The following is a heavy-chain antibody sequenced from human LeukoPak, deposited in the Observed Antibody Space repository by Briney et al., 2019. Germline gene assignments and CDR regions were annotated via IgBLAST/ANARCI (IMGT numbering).Heavy chain of an antibody. D-gene: IGHD3-10*01. CDR2: ISSTSRYI. CDR3: ARCYASGSYGIDY. CDR1: GFTFGSYS. Sequence: GGSLRLSCAASGFTFGSYSMNWVRQVPGKGLQWVSSISSTSRYIYYADSVKGRFTVSRDNAKDSLSLQTNSLEAEDTAVYYCARCYASGSYGIDYWGQGTLVTVSS. V-gene: IGHV3-21*01. J-gene: IGHJ4*02.